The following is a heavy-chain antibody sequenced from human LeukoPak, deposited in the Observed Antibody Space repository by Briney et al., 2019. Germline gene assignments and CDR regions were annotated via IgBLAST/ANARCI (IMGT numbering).Heavy chain of an antibody. J-gene: IGHJ6*03. D-gene: IGHD2-15*01. CDR2: ISTFNGNA. CDR1: GYTFSNYG. Sequence: ASVKVSCKASGYTFSNYGISWVRQAPGQGLEWMGWISTFNGNAKYAQNFQGRVTMTTDTSTSPAHMELKSLRSDDTAVYYCARGRYCSGGNCWAIYYYYMDVWGKGTTVTVSS. CDR3: ARGRYCSGGNCWAIYYYYMDV. V-gene: IGHV1-18*01.